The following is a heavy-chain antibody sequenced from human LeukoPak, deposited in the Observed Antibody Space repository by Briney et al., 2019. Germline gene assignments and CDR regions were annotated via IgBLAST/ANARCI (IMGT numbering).Heavy chain of an antibody. CDR3: AKEGDSSSWYLSWFDP. V-gene: IGHV3-23*01. CDR2: ISGSGGST. J-gene: IGHJ5*02. D-gene: IGHD6-13*01. Sequence: GGSLRLSCAASGFTFSSYAMSLVRQAPGKGLEWVSAISGSGGSTYYADSVKGRFTISRDNSKNALYLQMNSLRAEDTAVYYCAKEGDSSSWYLSWFDPWGQGTLVTVSS. CDR1: GFTFSSYA.